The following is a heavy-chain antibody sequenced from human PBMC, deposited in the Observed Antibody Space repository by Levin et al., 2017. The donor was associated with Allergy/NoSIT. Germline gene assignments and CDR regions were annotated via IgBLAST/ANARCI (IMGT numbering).Heavy chain of an antibody. V-gene: IGHV4-61*02. J-gene: IGHJ4*02. CDR3: ARAEVGSEH. CDR1: GGPISSGSYY. D-gene: IGHD1-14*01. Sequence: SETLSLTCKVSGGPISSGSYYWSWIRQPAAKGLEWIGRIYSSGSANYNPSLKSRVTISVDTSKNQFTLKLSSGTAADTAVYYFARAEVGSEHWGQGTLVTVSS. CDR2: IYSSGSA.